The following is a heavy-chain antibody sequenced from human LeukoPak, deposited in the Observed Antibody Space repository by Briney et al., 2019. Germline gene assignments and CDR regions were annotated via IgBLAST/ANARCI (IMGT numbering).Heavy chain of an antibody. CDR3: ARDQGYFDY. V-gene: IGHV3-33*01. CDR1: GFTFTTYD. J-gene: IGHJ4*02. Sequence: SGGSLRLSCGASGFTFTTYDLHWVRQAPGKGLEWVAVIWYDGSNKYYADSVKGRFTISRDNAKNTLYLQMNSLRAEDTAVYYCARDQGYFDYWGQGTLVTASS. CDR2: IWYDGSNK.